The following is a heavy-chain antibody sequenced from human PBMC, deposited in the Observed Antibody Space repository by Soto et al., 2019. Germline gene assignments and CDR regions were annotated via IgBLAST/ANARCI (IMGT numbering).Heavy chain of an antibody. CDR2: IWYDGTNE. D-gene: IGHD1-1*01. Sequence: QVQLVESGGGVVQPGRSLGLSCAASGFTFSSYGMHWVRQSPGKGMEWLAIIWYDGTNEDYADSAKGRFTISRDNPKNTLYLQMNSLRPEDTAVYYCVRDLGNDSDYWGQGTLVTVSS. CDR1: GFTFSSYG. CDR3: VRDLGNDSDY. J-gene: IGHJ4*02. V-gene: IGHV3-33*01.